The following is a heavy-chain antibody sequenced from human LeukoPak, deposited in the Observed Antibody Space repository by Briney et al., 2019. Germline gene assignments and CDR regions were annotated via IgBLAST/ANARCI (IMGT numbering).Heavy chain of an antibody. D-gene: IGHD3-10*02. CDR3: AELGITMIGGV. Sequence: GGSLRLSCAASGFSFSSYTMNWVRQAPGKGLEWVSSITSSSSYIYYADSVKGRFTISRDNAKNSLYLQMNSLRAEDTAVYYCAELGITMIGGVWGKGTTVTISS. J-gene: IGHJ6*04. V-gene: IGHV3-21*01. CDR2: ITSSSSYI. CDR1: GFSFSSYT.